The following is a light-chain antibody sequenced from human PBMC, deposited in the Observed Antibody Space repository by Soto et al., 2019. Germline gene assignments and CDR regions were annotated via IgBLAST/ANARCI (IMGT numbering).Light chain of an antibody. Sequence: EIVLTQCPGTLSLSPGERATLSCRASQSVSNNYLAWYQQKPGQAPRLLIYGASNRATGIPDRFSGSGSGTDFTLTISRLEPEDLAVYYCQQYCSSGTFGRGTKVDIK. CDR3: QQYCSSGT. CDR1: QSVSNNY. J-gene: IGKJ4*02. CDR2: GAS. V-gene: IGKV3-20*01.